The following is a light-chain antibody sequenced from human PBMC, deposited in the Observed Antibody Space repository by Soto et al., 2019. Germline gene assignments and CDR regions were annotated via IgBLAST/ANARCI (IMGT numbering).Light chain of an antibody. CDR1: ALPKQN. CDR2: KDI. Sequence: SYELTQTPSVSVSPGQTARITCSGDALPKQNAYWYQQKPGQAPVLVIYKDIERPSGIPERFSGSSSGTTVTLTISSVQAEDEADYYCQSADNSGIYYVFGTGTKLTVL. CDR3: QSADNSGIYYV. V-gene: IGLV3-25*03. J-gene: IGLJ1*01.